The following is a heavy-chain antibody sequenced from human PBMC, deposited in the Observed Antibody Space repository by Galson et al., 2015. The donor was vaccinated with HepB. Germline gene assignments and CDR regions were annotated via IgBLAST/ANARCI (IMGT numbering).Heavy chain of an antibody. V-gene: IGHV3-48*04. CDR3: ARTIRGYCTSTSCYIGPFDY. CDR1: GFTFSAYS. CDR2: IGGTSSPI. D-gene: IGHD2-2*01. J-gene: IGHJ4*03. Sequence: SLRLSCAASGFTFSAYSMNWVRQAPGKGLEWVSYIGGTSSPIHYADSVKGRFTISRDNVKSSLYLQMNSLRAEDTAVYYCARTIRGYCTSTSCYIGPFDYWGQGTTVTVSS.